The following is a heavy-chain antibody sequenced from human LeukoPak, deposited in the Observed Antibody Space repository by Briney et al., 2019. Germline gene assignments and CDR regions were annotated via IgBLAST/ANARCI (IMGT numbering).Heavy chain of an antibody. J-gene: IGHJ4*02. V-gene: IGHV1-69*04. Sequence: SVKISCKASGGTFSSYGISWVRQAPGQGLEWMGRIIPIFGIANYAQKSQGRVTITADKSTSTAYMELSSLTSEDTAVYYCARDQNSYGSGSYPDYWGQGTLVTVSS. CDR1: GGTFSSYG. CDR3: ARDQNSYGSGSYPDY. CDR2: IIPIFGIA. D-gene: IGHD3-10*01.